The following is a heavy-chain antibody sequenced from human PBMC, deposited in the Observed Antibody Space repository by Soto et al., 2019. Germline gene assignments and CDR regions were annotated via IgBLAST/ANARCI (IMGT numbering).Heavy chain of an antibody. CDR2: ITSSSTTI. CDR3: ARDNGLAGSFDH. CDR1: GFTFSTYS. D-gene: IGHD6-13*01. V-gene: IGHV3-48*02. Sequence: EMQLVESGGGLVKRGGSLRLSCAASGFTFSTYSMNWVRQAPGKGLEWISYITSSSTTIYYADSVKGRFTISRDNAKNSLYLQMNSLRYEDTAVYYCARDNGLAGSFDHLCQGTLVTVSS. J-gene: IGHJ5*02.